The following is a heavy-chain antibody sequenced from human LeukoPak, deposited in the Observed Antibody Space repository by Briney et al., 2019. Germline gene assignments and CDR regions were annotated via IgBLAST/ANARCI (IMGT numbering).Heavy chain of an antibody. CDR2: IYYSGST. CDR3: ARSHLPYYYGSGKTNWFDP. V-gene: IGHV4-59*01. J-gene: IGHJ5*02. CDR1: GGSISSYY. D-gene: IGHD3-10*01. Sequence: PSETLSLTCTVSGGSISSYYWSWIRQPPGKGLEWIGYIYYSGSTNYNPSLKSRVTIPVDTSKNQFSLKLSSVTAADTAVYYCARSHLPYYYGSGKTNWFDPWGEGTLVTVSS.